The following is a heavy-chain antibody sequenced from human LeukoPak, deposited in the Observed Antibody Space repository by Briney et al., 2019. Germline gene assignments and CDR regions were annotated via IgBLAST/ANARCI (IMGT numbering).Heavy chain of an antibody. CDR3: ARQEGSSWYFDY. J-gene: IGHJ4*02. CDR2: IYYSGST. V-gene: IGHV4-39*01. CDR1: GGSISSSSYY. Sequence: SETLSLTCTVSGGSISSSSYYWGWIRQPPGKGLEWIGSIYYSGSTYYNPSLKSRVTISVDTSKNQFSLKLSSVTAVDTAVYYCARQEGSSWYFDYWGQGTLVTVSS. D-gene: IGHD6-13*01.